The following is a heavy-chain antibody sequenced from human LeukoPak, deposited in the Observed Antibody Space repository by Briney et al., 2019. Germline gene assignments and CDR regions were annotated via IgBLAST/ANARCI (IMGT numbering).Heavy chain of an antibody. V-gene: IGHV3-33*01. Sequence: PGISLTLSCAASGCTFSSLGMHRVRQAPGKGLEWGAVIWYDASNKYYADSVKGRFTISRDNSKNTLYLHMNSLRDDDTAVYYCVRGVGVSRFNYLDPWGQGTLVIVSS. J-gene: IGHJ5*02. D-gene: IGHD1-7*01. CDR1: GCTFSSLG. CDR2: IWYDASNK. CDR3: VRGVGVSRFNYLDP.